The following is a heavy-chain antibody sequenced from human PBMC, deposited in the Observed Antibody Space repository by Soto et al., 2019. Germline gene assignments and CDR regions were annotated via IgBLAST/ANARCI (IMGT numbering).Heavy chain of an antibody. CDR2: IYPYDSDT. D-gene: IGHD3-10*01. V-gene: IGHV5-51*01. J-gene: IGHJ6*02. Sequence: HGESLKISCKASGYSFSNYWIAWVRQMPGKGLELMGIIYPYDSDTRYSPSFQGQVTISADKSISTAYLQWSSLKASDTAMYYCARRSDADHYYYGMDVWGQGTTVTVSS. CDR1: GYSFSNYW. CDR3: ARRSDADHYYYGMDV.